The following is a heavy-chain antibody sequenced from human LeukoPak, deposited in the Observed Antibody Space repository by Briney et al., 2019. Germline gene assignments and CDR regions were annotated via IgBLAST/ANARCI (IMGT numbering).Heavy chain of an antibody. CDR2: IKQDGSEK. CDR3: ARDYYYDSSDAFDI. Sequence: GGSLRLSCAASGFTFSSYWMSWVRQAPGKGLEWVANIKQDGSEKYYVDSVKGRFTISRDNAKNSLYLQMNSLRAEDTAVYYCARDYYYDSSDAFDIWGQGTMVTVSS. CDR1: GFTFSSYW. J-gene: IGHJ3*02. V-gene: IGHV3-7*01. D-gene: IGHD3-22*01.